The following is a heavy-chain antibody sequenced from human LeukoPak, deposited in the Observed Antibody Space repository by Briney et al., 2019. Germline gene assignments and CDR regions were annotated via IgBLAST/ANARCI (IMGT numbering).Heavy chain of an antibody. D-gene: IGHD6-13*01. CDR3: AKLRSGGPAAGNY. J-gene: IGHJ4*02. CDR1: GFTFSSYA. Sequence: GGSLRLSCAASGFTFSSYAISWVHQAPGKRLEWVSAISGSDDSTYYADSVKGRFTISRDNSKNTVYLQMNSLRAEDTAVYYCAKLRSGGPAAGNYWGQGTLVTVSS. CDR2: ISGSDDST. V-gene: IGHV3-23*01.